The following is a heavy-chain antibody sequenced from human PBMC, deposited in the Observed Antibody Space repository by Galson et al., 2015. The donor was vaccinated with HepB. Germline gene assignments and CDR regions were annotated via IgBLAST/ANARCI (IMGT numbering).Heavy chain of an antibody. D-gene: IGHD2-15*01. Sequence: SETLSLTCTVSGYSISSGYYWGWIRQPPGKGLEWIGSIYHSGSTYYNPSLKSRVTISVDTSKNQFSLKLSSVTAADTAVYYCARGVVVAATAGDYWGQGTLVTVSS. J-gene: IGHJ4*02. CDR3: ARGVVVAATAGDY. CDR2: IYHSGST. V-gene: IGHV4-38-2*02. CDR1: GYSISSGYY.